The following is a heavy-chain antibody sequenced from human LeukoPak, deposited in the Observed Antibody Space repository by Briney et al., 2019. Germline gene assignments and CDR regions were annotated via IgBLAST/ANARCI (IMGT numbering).Heavy chain of an antibody. Sequence: ASVKVSCKASGYTFTGYYMHWVRQAPGQGLAWMGRINPNSGGPHYAQKFQGRVTLTRDTCISAAYMELSRLRSDDTAVYYCARDRWDKGTAIPGGDWGQGTLVTVSS. CDR1: GYTFTGYY. D-gene: IGHD2-2*02. CDR2: INPNSGGP. J-gene: IGHJ4*02. CDR3: ARDRWDKGTAIPGGD. V-gene: IGHV1-2*06.